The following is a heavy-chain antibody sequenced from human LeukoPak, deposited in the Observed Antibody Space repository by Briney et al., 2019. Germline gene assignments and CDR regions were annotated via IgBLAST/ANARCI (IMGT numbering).Heavy chain of an antibody. Sequence: SETLSLTCTVSGGSISSTNYYWGWIRQPPGTGLEWIGSIYYSGSTYHNPSLKSRVTISVDTSKNQFSLKLSSVPAADTAVYYCARESDRYCSSTSCPNWYDPWGQGTLVTVSS. CDR1: GGSISSTNYY. CDR2: IYYSGST. J-gene: IGHJ5*02. CDR3: ARESDRYCSSTSCPNWYDP. D-gene: IGHD2-2*01. V-gene: IGHV4-39*07.